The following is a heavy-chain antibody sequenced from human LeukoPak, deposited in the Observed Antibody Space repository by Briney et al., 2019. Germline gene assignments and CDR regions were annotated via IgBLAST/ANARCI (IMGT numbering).Heavy chain of an antibody. Sequence: SQTLSLTCTVSGASFSSGDQYWNWIRQSPGKGLEWIGSLHPSGNLYNNPSLESRVTMSVGTSKNQFSLNLNSVTAADTVVYFCSRGLDSRKLGYWGQGTLVTVSS. V-gene: IGHV4-31*03. J-gene: IGHJ4*02. CDR3: SRGLDSRKLGY. CDR1: GASFSSGDQY. CDR2: LHPSGNL. D-gene: IGHD3-22*01.